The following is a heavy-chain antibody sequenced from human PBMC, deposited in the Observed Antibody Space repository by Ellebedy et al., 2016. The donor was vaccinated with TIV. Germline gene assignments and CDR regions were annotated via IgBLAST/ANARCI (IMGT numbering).Heavy chain of an antibody. Sequence: PGGSLRLSCAASGFTFSDAWVPWVRQAPGKGLEWIGRSTPNRDGMTIDYAAPVKGRFAISRDDSENTVLLQMNGLKTEDTALYYCTTLVRWFGDRPTAWGQGTLVTVSS. CDR1: GFTFSDAW. CDR3: TTLVRWFGDRPTA. D-gene: IGHD3-10*01. CDR2: STPNRDGMTI. J-gene: IGHJ5*02. V-gene: IGHV3-15*01.